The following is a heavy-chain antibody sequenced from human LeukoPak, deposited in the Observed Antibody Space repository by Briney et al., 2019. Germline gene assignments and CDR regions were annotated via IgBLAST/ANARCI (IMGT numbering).Heavy chain of an antibody. CDR2: ISYDGSNK. Sequence: GRSLRLSCAASEFTFSRYTMHWVRRAPGKGLEWVAVISYDGSNKYYADSVKGRFTISRDNSKNTLYLQMNSLRAEDTAVYYCACEENSSGYSSDYWGQGTLVTVSS. CDR1: EFTFSRYT. V-gene: IGHV3-30-3*01. CDR3: ACEENSSGYSSDY. J-gene: IGHJ4*02. D-gene: IGHD3-22*01.